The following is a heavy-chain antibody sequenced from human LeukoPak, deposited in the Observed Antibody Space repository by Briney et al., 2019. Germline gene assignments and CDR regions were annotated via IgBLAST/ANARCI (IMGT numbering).Heavy chain of an antibody. Sequence: PGGSLRLSCAASGFTFSSYWMCWVRQVPGKGLEWLANIGQDGTETHYADSVKGRFTISRDNAKNSLHLQMNSLKAEDTAVYSCARVGVNGGLRHYMDVWGKGTTVTVSS. CDR1: GFTFSSYW. D-gene: IGHD7-27*01. V-gene: IGHV3-7*01. CDR2: IGQDGTET. J-gene: IGHJ6*03. CDR3: ARVGVNGGLRHYMDV.